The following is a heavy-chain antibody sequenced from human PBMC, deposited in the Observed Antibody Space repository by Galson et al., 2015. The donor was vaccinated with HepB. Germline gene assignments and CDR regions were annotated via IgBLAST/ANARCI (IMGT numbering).Heavy chain of an antibody. Sequence: SLRVSCAASGFTFGDYAMSWFRQAPGEGLEWVGFIRSKAYGGTTEYAASVKGRFTISRDDSKSIAYLQMNSLKTEDTAVYYCTRDGDKYYEDAFDIWGQGTMVTVSS. CDR3: TRDGDKYYEDAFDI. J-gene: IGHJ3*02. D-gene: IGHD3-22*01. V-gene: IGHV3-49*03. CDR1: GFTFGDYA. CDR2: IRSKAYGGTT.